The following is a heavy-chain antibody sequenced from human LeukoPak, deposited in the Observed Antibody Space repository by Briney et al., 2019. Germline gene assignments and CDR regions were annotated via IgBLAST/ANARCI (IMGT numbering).Heavy chain of an antibody. J-gene: IGHJ4*02. CDR1: GFTFDDYA. D-gene: IGHD5-12*01. CDR3: AKDIERWLQFYFDY. CDR2: ISWNSGSI. V-gene: IGHV3-9*01. Sequence: PGGSLRLSCAASGFTFDDYAMHWVRQPPGKGPEWVSGISWNSGSIGYADSVKGRFTISRDNAKNSLYLQMNSLRAEDTALYYCAKDIERWLQFYFDYWGQGTLVTVSS.